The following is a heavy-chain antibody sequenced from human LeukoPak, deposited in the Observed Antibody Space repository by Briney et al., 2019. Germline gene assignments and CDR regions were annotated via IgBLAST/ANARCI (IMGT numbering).Heavy chain of an antibody. CDR3: ARTEYCSPTSCKYASF. CDR2: INSDGSST. D-gene: IGHD2-2*01. Sequence: PGGSLRLSCAASGFTFSNNWMHWVRQVPGKGLVWISQINSDGSSTNYADSVKGRFTISRDNAKNTLYLQMNSLRAEDTAVYYCARTEYCSPTSCKYASFWGQGTMVTVSS. V-gene: IGHV3-74*01. CDR1: GFTFSNNW. J-gene: IGHJ3*01.